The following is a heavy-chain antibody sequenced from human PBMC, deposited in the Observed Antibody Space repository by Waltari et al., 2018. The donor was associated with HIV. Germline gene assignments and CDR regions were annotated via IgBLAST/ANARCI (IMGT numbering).Heavy chain of an antibody. CDR2: ISFDGKKE. CDR3: AKDLSYGTDWPYFDK. V-gene: IGHV3-30*18. Sequence: QVQLAESGGGVVQPGRSLKLPCAAPGFPLGGFALHWVRQAPGKGLEWVALISFDGKKEYYSDSVKGRFTISRDNSGSRLFLQMNNLRPEDTGVYFCAKDLSYGTDWPYFDKRGQGTLVTVSS. CDR1: GFPLGGFA. J-gene: IGHJ4*02. D-gene: IGHD2-8*02.